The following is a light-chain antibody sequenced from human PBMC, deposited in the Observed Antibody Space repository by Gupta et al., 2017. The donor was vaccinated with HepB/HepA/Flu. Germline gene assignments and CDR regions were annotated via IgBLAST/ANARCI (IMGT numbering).Light chain of an antibody. CDR2: WAS. CDR3: QQEDSTPRT. J-gene: IGKJ1*01. CDR1: QSVLSSSNSKNY. Sequence: DIVMTQSPDSLTVSLGERATINCKSSQSVLSSSNSKNYLAWYQQKPGQPPRLLIYWASTRESGVPDRFSGSGSGTDFTLTISSLQAEDGAVYYCQQEDSTPRTFGQGTKVEIK. V-gene: IGKV4-1*01.